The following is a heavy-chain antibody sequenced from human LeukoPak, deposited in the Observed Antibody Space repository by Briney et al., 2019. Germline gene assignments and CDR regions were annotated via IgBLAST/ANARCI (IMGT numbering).Heavy chain of an antibody. CDR1: GFTFSSYA. V-gene: IGHV3-30*14. J-gene: IGHJ4*02. D-gene: IGHD6-25*01. CDR3: ARGGGDY. Sequence: GRSLRLSCAASGFTFSSYAMHWVRQAPGKGLEWVAVISYDGSNKYYADSVKGRFTISRHNSKNTLYLQMNSLRAEDTAVYYCARGGGDYWGQGTLVTVSS. CDR2: ISYDGSNK.